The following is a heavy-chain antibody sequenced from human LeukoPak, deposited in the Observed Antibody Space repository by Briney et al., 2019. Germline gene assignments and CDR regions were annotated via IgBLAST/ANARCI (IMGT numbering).Heavy chain of an antibody. Sequence: SETLSLTCTVSGDSISSYCWSWIRQPPGKGLEWIGYIYTSGGTNYIPSLKGRVTISIDTSKNQFSLKLSSVTAADSAVYYCARLTRLSTSPDRYYLDYWSQGTLVTVSS. V-gene: IGHV4-4*09. CDR2: IYTSGGT. CDR3: ARLTRLSTSPDRYYLDY. J-gene: IGHJ4*02. CDR1: GDSISSYC. D-gene: IGHD6-6*01.